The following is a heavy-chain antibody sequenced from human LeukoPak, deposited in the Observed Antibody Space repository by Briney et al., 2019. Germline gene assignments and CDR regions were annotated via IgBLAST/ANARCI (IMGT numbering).Heavy chain of an antibody. Sequence: SQTLSLTCSVSGGSISSVDFYWTWIRQPPGKGLEWIGYIYHTGSTYYNPSHKSRITISLDTSKNQFSLRLNSVTAADTAVYYCARGGYVVNWFYPCGQGTLVTVSS. D-gene: IGHD5-12*01. CDR2: IYHTGST. CDR3: ARGGYVVNWFYP. CDR1: GGSISSVDFY. J-gene: IGHJ5*02. V-gene: IGHV4-30-4*01.